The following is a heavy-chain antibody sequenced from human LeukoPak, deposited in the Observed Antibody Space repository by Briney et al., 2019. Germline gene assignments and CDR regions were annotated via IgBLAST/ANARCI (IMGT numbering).Heavy chain of an antibody. J-gene: IGHJ4*02. CDR2: IYYSGST. V-gene: IGHV4-39*07. CDR3: ARNYYDSSGYYYFYLDY. D-gene: IGHD3-22*01. Sequence: SETLSLTCTVSGGSISSSSYYWGWIRQPPGKGLEWIGSIYYSGSTYYNPPLKSRVTISVDTSKNQFSLKLSSVTAADTAVYYCARNYYDSSGYYYFYLDYWGQGTLVTVSS. CDR1: GGSISSSSYY.